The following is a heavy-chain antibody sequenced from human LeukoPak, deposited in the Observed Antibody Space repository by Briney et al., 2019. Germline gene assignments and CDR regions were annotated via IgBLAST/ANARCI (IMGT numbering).Heavy chain of an antibody. CDR1: GDSISSSSYY. V-gene: IGHV4-39*07. J-gene: IGHJ4*02. D-gene: IGHD6-13*01. CDR3: ARVREATIAPFFDY. Sequence: SETLSLTCTVSGDSISSSSYYWGWIRQPPGKGLEWIGCIYYSGSTYYNLSLKSRVIISADTSKNHFSLKLSSVTAADTAVYYCARVREATIAPFFDYWGQGILVTVSS. CDR2: IYYSGST.